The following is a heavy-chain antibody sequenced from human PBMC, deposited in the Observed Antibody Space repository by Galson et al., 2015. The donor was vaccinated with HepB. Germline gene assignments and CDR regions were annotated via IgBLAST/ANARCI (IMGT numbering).Heavy chain of an antibody. V-gene: IGHV7-4-1*02. CDR1: GYTFTSYA. CDR3: ARPLDYGDYEGGWFDP. D-gene: IGHD4-17*01. J-gene: IGHJ5*02. Sequence: SVKVSCKASGYTFTSYAMNWVRQAPGQGLEWMGWINTNTGNPTYAQGFTGRFVFSLDTSVSTAYLQISSLKAEDTAVYYCARPLDYGDYEGGWFDPWGQGTLVTVSS. CDR2: INTNTGNP.